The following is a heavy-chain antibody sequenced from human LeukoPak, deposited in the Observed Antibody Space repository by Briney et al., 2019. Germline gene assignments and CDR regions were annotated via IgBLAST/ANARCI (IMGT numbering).Heavy chain of an antibody. CDR2: ISAYNGNT. Sequence: ASVTVSCTASGYTFTSYGISWVRQAPGQGLEWMGWISAYNGNTNYAQKLQGRVTMTTDTSTSTAYMGLRSLRSDDTAVYYCAREGLDSLKDGVLRYFDWLRNYYYMDVWGKGTTVTVSS. J-gene: IGHJ6*03. V-gene: IGHV1-18*01. CDR3: AREGLDSLKDGVLRYFDWLRNYYYMDV. CDR1: GYTFTSYG. D-gene: IGHD3-9*01.